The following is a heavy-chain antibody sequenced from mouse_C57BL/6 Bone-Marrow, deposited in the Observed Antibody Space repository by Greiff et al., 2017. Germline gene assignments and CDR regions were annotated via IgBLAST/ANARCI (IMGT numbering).Heavy chain of an antibody. CDR2: IDPSDSYT. Sequence: QVQLQQPGAELVRPGTSVKLSCKASGYTFTSYWMHWVKQRPGQGLEWIGVIDPSDSYTNYNQQFKGKATLTVDTSSSTASMQLSSLTSEYSGVFYCAREGLHWYCGMDDWGQGTSVTVSS. D-gene: IGHD3-3*01. J-gene: IGHJ4*01. CDR3: AREGLHWYCGMDD. CDR1: GYTFTSYW. V-gene: IGHV1-59*01.